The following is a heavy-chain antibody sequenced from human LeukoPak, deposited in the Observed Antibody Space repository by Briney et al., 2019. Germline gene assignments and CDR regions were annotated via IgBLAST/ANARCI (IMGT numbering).Heavy chain of an antibody. V-gene: IGHV3-30*02. Sequence: GGTLRLSCAASGFTFSSYGMHWVRQAPGKGLEWVAFIRYDGSNKYYADSVNGRFTISRDNSKNTLYLQMNSLRAEDTAVYYCAARNCSSTSCYKSLDYWGQGTLVTVSS. J-gene: IGHJ4*02. CDR3: AARNCSSTSCYKSLDY. D-gene: IGHD2-2*02. CDR2: IRYDGSNK. CDR1: GFTFSSYG.